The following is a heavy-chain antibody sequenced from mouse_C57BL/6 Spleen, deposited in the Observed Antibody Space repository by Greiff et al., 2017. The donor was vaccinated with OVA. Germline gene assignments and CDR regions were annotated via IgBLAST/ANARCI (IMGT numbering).Heavy chain of an antibody. CDR3: ARGGDYDDALYAMDY. CDR1: GYAFSSYW. Sequence: QVQLKESGAELVKPGASVKISCKASGYAFSSYWMNWVKQRPGKGLEWIGQIYPGDGDTNYNGKFKGKATLTADKSSSTAYMQLSSLTSEDSAVYFCARGGDYDDALYAMDYWGQGTSVTVSS. J-gene: IGHJ4*01. V-gene: IGHV1-80*01. D-gene: IGHD2-4*01. CDR2: IYPGDGDT.